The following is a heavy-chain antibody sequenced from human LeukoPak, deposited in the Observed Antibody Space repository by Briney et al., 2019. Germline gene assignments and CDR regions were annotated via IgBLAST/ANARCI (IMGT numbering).Heavy chain of an antibody. Sequence: SGESLRISCKASGYTFTRYWIGWVRQKPGKGLEWMGIIYPGDSYTTYSPSFQGQVTISADKSISTAYLQWRSLKASDTAMYYCARRSGSDALDIWGQGTMVTVSS. CDR1: GYTFTRYW. CDR3: ARRSGSDALDI. D-gene: IGHD3-10*01. V-gene: IGHV5-51*01. CDR2: IYPGDSYT. J-gene: IGHJ3*02.